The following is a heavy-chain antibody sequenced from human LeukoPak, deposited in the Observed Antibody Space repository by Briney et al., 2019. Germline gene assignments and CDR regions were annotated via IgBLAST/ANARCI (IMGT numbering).Heavy chain of an antibody. J-gene: IGHJ6*02. V-gene: IGHV3-30*18. CDR3: AKGVVAATNAAYYGMDV. CDR2: ISYDESDK. Sequence: GGSLRLSCAASGFTFRRFAMSWVRQAPGKGLEWVAVISYDESDKYYADSVKGRFTISRDNSKNTLYLQMNSLRPEDTAVYYCAKGVVAATNAAYYGMDVWGQGTTVTVSS. CDR1: GFTFRRFA. D-gene: IGHD2-15*01.